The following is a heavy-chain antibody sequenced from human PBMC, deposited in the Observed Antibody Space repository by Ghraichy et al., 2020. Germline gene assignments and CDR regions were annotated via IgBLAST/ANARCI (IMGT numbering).Heavy chain of an antibody. Sequence: SCAASGFTFSSSWMSWVRQAPGKGLEWVANIKQDGSETYYLDSVKGRFTVSRDNARNSLFLQMNSLSAEDTAIYFCTGLGLSGWSNWFDPWGQGTLVTVSS. V-gene: IGHV3-7*03. J-gene: IGHJ5*02. D-gene: IGHD6-19*01. CDR3: TGLGLSGWSNWFDP. CDR1: GFTFSSSW. CDR2: IKQDGSET.